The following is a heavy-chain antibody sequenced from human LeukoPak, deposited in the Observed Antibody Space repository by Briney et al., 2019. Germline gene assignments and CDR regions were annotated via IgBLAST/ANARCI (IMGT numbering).Heavy chain of an antibody. CDR2: FDPEDGET. Sequence: EASVEVSCKVSGYTLTELSMHWVRQAPGKGLEWMGGFDPEDGETIYAQKFQGRVTMTEDTSTDTAYMELSSLRSEDTAVYYCATSLYSSSLEKYYFDYWGQGTLVTVSS. V-gene: IGHV1-24*01. CDR3: ATSLYSSSLEKYYFDY. CDR1: GYTLTELS. J-gene: IGHJ4*02. D-gene: IGHD6-13*01.